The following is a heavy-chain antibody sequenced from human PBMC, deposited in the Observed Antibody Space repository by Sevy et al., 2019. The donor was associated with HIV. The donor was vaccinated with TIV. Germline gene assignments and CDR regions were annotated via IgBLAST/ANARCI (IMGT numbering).Heavy chain of an antibody. V-gene: IGHV3-72*01. CDR3: ATHAGIAAAGRVFDY. Sequence: LSLTCAASGFTFSDHYMEWVRQAPGKGLEWVGRIRNKADSYTTEYAASVKGRFTISRDDSKNSLYLLMNSLKTEETAVYYCATHAGIAAAGRVFDYWGQGTLVTVSS. CDR2: IRNKADSYTT. J-gene: IGHJ4*02. D-gene: IGHD6-13*01. CDR1: GFTFSDHY.